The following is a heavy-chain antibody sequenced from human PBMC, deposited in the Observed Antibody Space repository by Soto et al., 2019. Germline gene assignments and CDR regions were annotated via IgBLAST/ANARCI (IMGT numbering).Heavy chain of an antibody. CDR3: ARHGPDYYGSGRVSWFDP. J-gene: IGHJ5*02. Sequence: QLQLQESGPGLVKPSETLSLTCTVSGGSISSSSYYWGWIRQPPGKGLEWIGSIYYSGSTYYNPSPKGRVTISVDTSKNQFSLELSSVTAADTAVYYCARHGPDYYGSGRVSWFDPWGQGTLVTVSS. D-gene: IGHD3-10*01. CDR2: IYYSGST. V-gene: IGHV4-39*01. CDR1: GGSISSSSYY.